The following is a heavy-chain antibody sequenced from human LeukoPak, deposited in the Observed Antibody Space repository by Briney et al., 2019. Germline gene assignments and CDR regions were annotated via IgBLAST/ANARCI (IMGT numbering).Heavy chain of an antibody. CDR1: GGSISSYY. CDR3: ARAATSYCSSTSCYTGLFFDY. J-gene: IGHJ4*02. D-gene: IGHD2-2*02. V-gene: IGHV4-59*01. CDR2: IYYSGST. Sequence: SETLSLNCTVSGGSISSYYWSWIRQPPGKGLEWIGYIYYSGSTNYNPSLKSRVTISVDTSKNQFSLKLSSVTAADTAVYYCARAATSYCSSTSCYTGLFFDYWSQGTLVTVSS.